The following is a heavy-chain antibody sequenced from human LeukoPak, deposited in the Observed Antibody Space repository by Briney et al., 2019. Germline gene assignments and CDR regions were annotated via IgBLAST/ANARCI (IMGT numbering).Heavy chain of an antibody. Sequence: SETLSLTCTVSGGSISSSSYYWGWIRQPPGKGLEWIGSIYYSGGTYYNPSLKSRVTISVDTSKNQFSLKLSSVTAADTAVYYCARGLFDSSGFYWFDPWGQGTLVTVSS. CDR2: IYYSGGT. V-gene: IGHV4-39*07. J-gene: IGHJ5*02. D-gene: IGHD3-22*01. CDR1: GGSISSSSYY. CDR3: ARGLFDSSGFYWFDP.